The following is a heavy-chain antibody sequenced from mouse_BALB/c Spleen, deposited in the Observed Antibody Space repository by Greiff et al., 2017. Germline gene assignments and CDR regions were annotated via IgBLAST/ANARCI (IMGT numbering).Heavy chain of an antibody. D-gene: IGHD1-1*01. V-gene: IGHV14-1*02. Sequence: EVQLQQSGAELVRPGALVKLSCKASGFNIKDYYMHWVKQRPEQGLEWIGWIDPENGNTKYDPKFQGKATITADTSSNTAYLQLSSLTSEDTAVYYCARPLTTVVEGYAMDYWGQGTSVTVSS. CDR3: ARPLTTVVEGYAMDY. CDR2: IDPENGNT. J-gene: IGHJ4*01. CDR1: GFNIKDYY.